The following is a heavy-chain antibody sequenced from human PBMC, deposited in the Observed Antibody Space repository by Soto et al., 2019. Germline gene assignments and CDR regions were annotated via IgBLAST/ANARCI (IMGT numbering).Heavy chain of an antibody. CDR1: GGSISSYY. CDR3: ASGGTLDYGDYVYYYYYLDV. D-gene: IGHD4-17*01. Sequence: SETLSLTCTVSGGSISSYYWSWIRQPPGKGLEWIGYIYYSGSTNYNPSLKSRVTISVDTAKNQFSLKLSSVTAADTAVYYCASGGTLDYGDYVYYYYYLDVWGKGTTVTVSS. V-gene: IGHV4-59*01. CDR2: IYYSGST. J-gene: IGHJ6*03.